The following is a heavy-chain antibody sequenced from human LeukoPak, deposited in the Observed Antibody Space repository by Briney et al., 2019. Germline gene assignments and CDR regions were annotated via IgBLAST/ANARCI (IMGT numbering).Heavy chain of an antibody. Sequence: PSETLSLTCTVSGGSISNYYWSWIRQPPGKGLEWIGNIYYRGSTNYNPSPKSRVPFSVDTSKHQFSLKLNSVTAADTAVYYCARGGDYGDLRYFDYWGQGTLVTVSS. V-gene: IGHV4-59*01. CDR1: GGSISNYY. CDR2: IYYRGST. J-gene: IGHJ4*02. D-gene: IGHD4-17*01. CDR3: ARGGDYGDLRYFDY.